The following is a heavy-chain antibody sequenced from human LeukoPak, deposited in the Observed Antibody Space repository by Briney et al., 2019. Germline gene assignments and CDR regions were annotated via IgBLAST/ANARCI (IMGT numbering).Heavy chain of an antibody. CDR3: ARGIPVNQI. D-gene: IGHD2-2*02. Sequence: GGSLRLSCAASGFTFSNYPMHWVRQAPGKGLEWVAVISYDGSNKYYADSVKGRFTISRDKSKNTLYLQMDSLRTEDTAVYYCARGIPVNQIWGQGTLVTVSS. CDR2: ISYDGSNK. J-gene: IGHJ4*02. V-gene: IGHV3-30*14. CDR1: GFTFSNYP.